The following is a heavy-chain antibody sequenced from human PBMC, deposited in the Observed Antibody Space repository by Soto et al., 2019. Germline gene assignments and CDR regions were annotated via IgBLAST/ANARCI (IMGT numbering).Heavy chain of an antibody. D-gene: IGHD1-26*01. V-gene: IGHV3-21*01. CDR2: IGSDKNYR. J-gene: IGHJ6*02. CDR3: AKGGADFYSYYGLAV. CDR1: GFMFSGYN. Sequence: GGSLRLSCVASGFMFSGYNMIWVRQAPGKGLEWVSSIGSDKNYRNYADPVKGRFTTSRDNAQNSLFLEMNSLRPEDTAVYFCAKGGADFYSYYGLAVWGQGTTVTVS.